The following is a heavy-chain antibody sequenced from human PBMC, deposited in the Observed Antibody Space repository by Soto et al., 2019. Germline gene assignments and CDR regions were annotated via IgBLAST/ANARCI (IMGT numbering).Heavy chain of an antibody. Sequence: ASVKVSCKASGYTFTSYGISWVRQAPGQGLEWMGWISAYNGNTNYAQKLQGRVTMTTDTSTSTAYMELRSLRSDDTAVYYCARDEGIAAADEPHFDYWGQGPLVTVSS. J-gene: IGHJ4*02. CDR1: GYTFTSYG. CDR3: ARDEGIAAADEPHFDY. D-gene: IGHD6-13*01. V-gene: IGHV1-18*01. CDR2: ISAYNGNT.